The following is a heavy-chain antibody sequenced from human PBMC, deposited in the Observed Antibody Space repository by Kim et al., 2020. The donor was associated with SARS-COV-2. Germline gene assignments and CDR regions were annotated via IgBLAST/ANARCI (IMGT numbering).Heavy chain of an antibody. CDR3: AKGPFGSGWYGDW. V-gene: IGHV3-23*03. J-gene: IGHJ4*02. D-gene: IGHD6-19*01. CDR2: IYSGGSST. Sequence: GGSLRLSCAASGFTFSSYAMSWVRQAPGKGLEWVSVIYSGGSSTYYADSVKGRFTISRDNSKNTLYLQMNSLRAEDTAVYYCAKGPFGSGWYGDWWGQGTLVTVSS. CDR1: GFTFSSYA.